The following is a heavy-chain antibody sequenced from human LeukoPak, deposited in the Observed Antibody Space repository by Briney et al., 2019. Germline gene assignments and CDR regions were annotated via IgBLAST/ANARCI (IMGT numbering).Heavy chain of an antibody. CDR1: GFTFSDYY. V-gene: IGHV3-11*01. D-gene: IGHD6-13*01. CDR2: ISSSGSTI. Sequence: GGSLRLSCAASGFTFSDYYMGWIRQAPGKGLEWVSYISSSGSTIYYADSVKGQFTISRDNSKNTLYLQMNSLRAEDTAVYYCAKRIAAAGTPFDYWGQGTLVTVSS. CDR3: AKRIAAAGTPFDY. J-gene: IGHJ4*02.